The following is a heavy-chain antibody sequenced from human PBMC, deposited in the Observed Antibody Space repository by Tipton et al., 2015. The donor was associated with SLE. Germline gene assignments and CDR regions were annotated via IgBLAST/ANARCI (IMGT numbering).Heavy chain of an antibody. CDR2: MSSSGDS. CDR1: DDSINTGSYY. CDR3: ARHRVAALVSAFDI. V-gene: IGHV4-61*09. J-gene: IGHJ3*02. Sequence: TLSLTCTVSDDSINTGSYYWTWIRQPAGKGLEWIGHMSSSGDSNYNPSLKSRVIISVDTSKNLFSLRLSSVTAADTAVYFCARHRVAALVSAFDIWGRGTVVTVSS. D-gene: IGHD6-13*01.